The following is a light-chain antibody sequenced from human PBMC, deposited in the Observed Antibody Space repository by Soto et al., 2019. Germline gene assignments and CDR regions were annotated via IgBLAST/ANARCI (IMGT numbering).Light chain of an antibody. CDR2: GAS. J-gene: IGKJ1*01. Sequence: EIVLTQSPGTLSLSPWGSGTRSCRASQSVSSSYLAWYQQKPGQAPRLLIYGASSRATGIKARFSGSGSGTDFTLNISSMQNEEFAVYYCKQYDSSTKTFGKGTKVDIK. CDR3: KQYDSSTKT. CDR1: QSVSSSY. V-gene: IGKV3-20*01.